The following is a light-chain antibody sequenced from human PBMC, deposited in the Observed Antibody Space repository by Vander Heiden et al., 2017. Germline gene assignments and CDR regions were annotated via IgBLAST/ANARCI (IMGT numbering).Light chain of an antibody. J-gene: IGKJ1*01. CDR3: QQSDSTPLT. CDR1: QRISSY. V-gene: IGKV1-39*01. CDR2: AAS. Sequence: DIQKTQYQSSLYASVGDRVTITCRASQRISSYLNWYQQKPGKAPKLLIYAASSLQSGVPSRFSGSGSGTDFTLTISSLQPEDFATYYCQQSDSTPLTFGQGTKVEIK.